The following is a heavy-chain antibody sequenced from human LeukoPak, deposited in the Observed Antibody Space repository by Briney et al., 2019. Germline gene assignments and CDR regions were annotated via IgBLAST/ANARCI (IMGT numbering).Heavy chain of an antibody. CDR2: ISGGGGST. D-gene: IGHD5-12*01. J-gene: IGHJ4*02. CDR1: GFTFSDYA. V-gene: IGHV3-23*01. Sequence: GGSLRLSCAASGFTFSDYAISWVRQAPGKGLEWVSAISGGGGSTYYADSVKGQFTISRDNSKNTLYLQMNSLRAEDTAIYYCARDGWLLNYFDYWGQGTLVTVSS. CDR3: ARDGWLLNYFDY.